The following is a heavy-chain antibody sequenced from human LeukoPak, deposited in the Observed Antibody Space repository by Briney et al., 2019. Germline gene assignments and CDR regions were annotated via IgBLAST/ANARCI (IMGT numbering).Heavy chain of an antibody. CDR3: GRVGDYFDNNGYSLDAVDA. V-gene: IGHV3-72*01. Sequence: PGGSLRLSCGASGFSFRYHYMDWVRQPPGKGLEWVGRIRTKPKSYTTDYAASVKGRFTISRDDSKNLLYLQMNSLKTEDTAVYYCGRVGDYFDNNGYSLDAVDAWGRGTMVTVSS. CDR2: IRTKPKSYTT. J-gene: IGHJ3*01. CDR1: GFSFRYHY. D-gene: IGHD3-22*01.